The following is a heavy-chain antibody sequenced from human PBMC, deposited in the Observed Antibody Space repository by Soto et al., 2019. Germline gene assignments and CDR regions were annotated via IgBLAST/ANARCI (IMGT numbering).Heavy chain of an antibody. J-gene: IGHJ6*02. V-gene: IGHV4-31*03. CDR2: NYYSGIT. D-gene: IGHD6-6*01. CDR1: GGSISSGGYY. Sequence: QVQLQESGPGLVKPSQTLSLTCTVSGGSISSGGYYWTWIRQHPGKGLEWIGYNYYSGITYYNPSLKGRFSISLDTSKNQSSLKLRAVTAADTAVYYCARGSSIAGLYYGMDVCGQGTTVTVSS. CDR3: ARGSSIAGLYYGMDV.